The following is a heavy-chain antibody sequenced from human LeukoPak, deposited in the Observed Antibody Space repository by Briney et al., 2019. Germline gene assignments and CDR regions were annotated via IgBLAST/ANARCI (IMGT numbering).Heavy chain of an antibody. CDR3: ARHDVVVPAALFDP. CDR2: IYYSGST. J-gene: IGHJ5*02. Sequence: SETLSLTCTVSGGSISSYYWSWIRQPPGKGLEWIGYIYYSGSTNYNPSLKSRVTISVDTSKNQFFLKLSSVTAADTAVYYCARHDVVVPAALFDPWGQGTLVTVSS. D-gene: IGHD2-2*01. CDR1: GGSISSYY. V-gene: IGHV4-59*08.